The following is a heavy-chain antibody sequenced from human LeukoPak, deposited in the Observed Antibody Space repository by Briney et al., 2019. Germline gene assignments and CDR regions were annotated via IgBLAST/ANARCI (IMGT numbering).Heavy chain of an antibody. V-gene: IGHV3-7*01. CDR1: ILGPSVYS. CDR3: ARGGREGYSVLMGRGYDDYHYMDV. D-gene: IGHD5-24*01. J-gene: IGHJ6*03. CDR2: IKQEGSEK. Sequence: GGSLRLSCAVSILGPSVYSTRFGSQAPGKGLEWVANIKQEGSEKYYVESVKGRFTISRANAKNSLYLQMNSLRAEDTAMCYCARGGREGYSVLMGRGYDDYHYMDVWGKGTTVTVSS.